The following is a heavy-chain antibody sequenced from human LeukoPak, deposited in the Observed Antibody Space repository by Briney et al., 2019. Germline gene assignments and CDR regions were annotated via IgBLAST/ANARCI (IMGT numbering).Heavy chain of an antibody. CDR2: ISDGGDTT. V-gene: IGHV3-23*01. Sequence: PGGSLRLSCAVSGFTFSNNGMTGVPDAPGKGMEWVTGISDGGDTTYCAGSVKGEFTFSRDNSKNILYLQMNSLRAEDTPVYYCSKTQDFFDHWGQGSMVTVSS. CDR1: GFTFSNNG. J-gene: IGHJ4*02. CDR3: SKTQDFFDH.